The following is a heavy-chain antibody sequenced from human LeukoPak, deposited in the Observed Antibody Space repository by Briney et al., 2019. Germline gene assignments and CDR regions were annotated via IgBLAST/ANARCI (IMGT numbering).Heavy chain of an antibody. CDR3: ARDFIQLGVVDY. CDR1: GFTLSSYW. V-gene: IGHV3-74*01. Sequence: PGGSLRLSCAASGFTLSSYWMHWVRQAPGKGLVWVSRINTDGSSTRYADSVKGRFTISRDNAKNTLHLQMNSLRAEDTAVYFCARDFIQLGVVDYWGQGTLVTVSS. J-gene: IGHJ4*02. CDR2: INTDGSST. D-gene: IGHD3-3*01.